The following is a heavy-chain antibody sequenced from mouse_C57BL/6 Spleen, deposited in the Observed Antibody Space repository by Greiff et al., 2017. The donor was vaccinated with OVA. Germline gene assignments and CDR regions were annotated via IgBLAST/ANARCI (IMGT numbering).Heavy chain of an antibody. CDR2: IYPGSGST. Sequence: QVQLQQPGAELVKPGASVKMSCKASGYTFTSYWITWVKQRPGQGLEWIGDIYPGSGSTNYNEKFKSKATLTVDTSSSTAYMQLSCLTSEDSAVYYSARCYYYGSSYAMDYWGQGTSVTVSS. J-gene: IGHJ4*01. CDR1: GYTFTSYW. V-gene: IGHV1-55*01. D-gene: IGHD1-1*01. CDR3: ARCYYYGSSYAMDY.